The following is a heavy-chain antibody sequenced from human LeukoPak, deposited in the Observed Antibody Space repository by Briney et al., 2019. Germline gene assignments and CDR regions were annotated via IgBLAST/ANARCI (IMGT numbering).Heavy chain of an antibody. J-gene: IGHJ5*02. CDR1: GFTFSNAW. V-gene: IGHV3-23*01. CDR3: AKDKGYGSGSYYTRQVDP. Sequence: PGGSLRLSCAASGFTFSNAWMSWVRQAPGKGLEWVSAISGSGGSTYYADSVKGRFTISRDNSKNTLYLQMNSLRAEDTAVYYCAKDKGYGSGSYYTRQVDPWGQGTLVTVSS. D-gene: IGHD3-10*01. CDR2: ISGSGGST.